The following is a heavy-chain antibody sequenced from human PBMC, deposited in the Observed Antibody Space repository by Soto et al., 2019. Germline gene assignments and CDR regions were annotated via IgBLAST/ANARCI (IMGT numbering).Heavy chain of an antibody. J-gene: IGHJ5*02. CDR3: ARVPMGGYCGGDCYAFWFDP. V-gene: IGHV4-59*01. D-gene: IGHD2-21*02. CDR1: GGSFSGYY. Sequence: SETLSLTCAVYGGSFSGYYWSWIRQPPGKGLEWIGYIYYSGSTNYNPSLKSRVTISVDTSKNQFSLKLSSVTAADTAVYYCARVPMGGYCGGDCYAFWFDPWGQGTLVTVS. CDR2: IYYSGST.